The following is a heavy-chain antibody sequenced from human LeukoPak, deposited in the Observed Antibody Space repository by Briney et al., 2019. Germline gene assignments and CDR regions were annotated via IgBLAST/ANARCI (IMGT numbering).Heavy chain of an antibody. D-gene: IGHD3-10*01. Sequence: SETLSLTCTVSGGSISSSSYYWSWIRQPPGKGLEWIGYIYYSGSTNYNPSLKSRVTISVDTSKNQFSLKLSSVTAADTAVYYCARVMAVRGVTFDYWGQGTLVTVSS. CDR2: IYYSGST. V-gene: IGHV4-61*01. CDR1: GGSISSSSYY. J-gene: IGHJ4*02. CDR3: ARVMAVRGVTFDY.